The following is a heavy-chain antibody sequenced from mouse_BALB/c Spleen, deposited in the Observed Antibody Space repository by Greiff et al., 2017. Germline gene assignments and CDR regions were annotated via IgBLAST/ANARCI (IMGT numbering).Heavy chain of an antibody. CDR1: GYAFTNYL. CDR3: ARTYRYDGFAY. D-gene: IGHD2-14*01. J-gene: IGHJ3*01. V-gene: IGHV1-54*01. CDR2: INPGSGGT. Sequence: QVQLKESGAELVRPGTSVKVSCKASGYAFTNYLIEWVKQRPGQGLEWIGVINPGSGGTNYNEKFKGKATLTADKSSSTAYMQLSSLTSDDSAVYFCARTYRYDGFAYWGQGTLVTVSA.